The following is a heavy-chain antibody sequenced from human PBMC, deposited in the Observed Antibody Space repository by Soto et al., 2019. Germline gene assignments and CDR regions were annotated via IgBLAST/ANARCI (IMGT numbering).Heavy chain of an antibody. CDR3: ARLQLGTDYYGSRSYYPIRGYYYYGMDV. CDR1: GGSFSGYY. D-gene: IGHD3-10*01. V-gene: IGHV4-34*01. CDR2: INHSGST. Sequence: SETLSLTCAVYGGSFSGYYWSWIRQPPGKGLEWIGEINHSGSTNYNPSLKSRVTISVDTSKNQFSLKLSSVTAADTAVYYCARLQLGTDYYGSRSYYPIRGYYYYGMDVWGQGTTVTVSS. J-gene: IGHJ6*02.